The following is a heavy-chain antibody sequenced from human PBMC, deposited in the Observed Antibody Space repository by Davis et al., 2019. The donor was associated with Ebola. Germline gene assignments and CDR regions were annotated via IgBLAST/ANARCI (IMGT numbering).Heavy chain of an antibody. J-gene: IGHJ4*02. CDR1: GFTFGSYW. V-gene: IGHV3-7*03. CDR3: AGGRYFDWLYFDY. D-gene: IGHD3-9*01. CDR2: INQDESEK. Sequence: GESLKISCAASGFTFGSYWMNWVRQAPGRGLEWVANINQDESEKYYVDSVEGRFTISRDNAKNSLFLQMNSLRTEDTALYYCAGGRYFDWLYFDYWGQGTLVTVSS.